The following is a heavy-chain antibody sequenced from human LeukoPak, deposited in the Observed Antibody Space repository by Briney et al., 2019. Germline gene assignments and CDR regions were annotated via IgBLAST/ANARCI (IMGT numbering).Heavy chain of an antibody. CDR2: INHSGST. V-gene: IGHV4-34*01. CDR1: GGSFSGYY. CDR3: ARGPRYRSYGSGSYYNY. J-gene: IGHJ4*02. D-gene: IGHD3-10*01. Sequence: SETLSLTCAVYGGSFSGYYWSWIRQPPGKGLEWIGEINHSGSTNYNPSLKSRVTISVDTSKNQFSLKLSSVTAADTAVYYCARGPRYRSYGSGSYYNYWGQGTLVTVSS.